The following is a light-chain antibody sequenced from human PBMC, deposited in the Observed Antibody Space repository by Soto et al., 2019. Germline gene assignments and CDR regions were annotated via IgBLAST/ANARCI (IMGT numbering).Light chain of an antibody. Sequence: EIVLTQSPASLSLSPGETATVSCRASQSVPRHLAWYQQRPGLPPRLLIYDTSTRATGIPARFSGSGSGTEFTLTISSLQSEDFAVYHCQQYDKWPPTFGQGTKVDIK. CDR1: QSVPRH. V-gene: IGKV3-15*01. CDR3: QQYDKWPPT. CDR2: DTS. J-gene: IGKJ1*01.